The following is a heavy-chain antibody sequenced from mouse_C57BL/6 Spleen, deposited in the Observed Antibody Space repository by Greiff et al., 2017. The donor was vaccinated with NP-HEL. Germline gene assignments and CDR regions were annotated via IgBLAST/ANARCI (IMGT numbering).Heavy chain of an antibody. CDR1: GFSLTSYG. J-gene: IGHJ4*01. D-gene: IGHD1-1*01. CDR2: IWSDGST. Sequence: VKLMESGPGLVAPSQSLSITCTVSGFSLTSYGVHWVRQPPGKGLEWLVVIWSDGSTTYNSALKSRLSISKDNSKSQVFLKMNSLQTDDTAMYYCARHVHYYGSSSYAMDYWGQGTSVTVSS. V-gene: IGHV2-6-1*01. CDR3: ARHVHYYGSSSYAMDY.